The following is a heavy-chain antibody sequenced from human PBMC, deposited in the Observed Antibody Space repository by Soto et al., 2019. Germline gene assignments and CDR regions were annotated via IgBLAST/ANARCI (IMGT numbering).Heavy chain of an antibody. CDR3: ARRSSTYLNEIIYDP. CDR1: GYSFTSYW. D-gene: IGHD2-2*01. V-gene: IGHV5-51*01. CDR2: IYPGDSDT. J-gene: IGHJ5*02. Sequence: GESLKISCNGSGYSFTSYWIGWVRQMPGKGLEWMGIIYPGDSDTRYSPSFQGQVTISADKSISTAYMELNNLLSDDTAVYYCARRSSTYLNEIIYDPWGQGTLVTVSS.